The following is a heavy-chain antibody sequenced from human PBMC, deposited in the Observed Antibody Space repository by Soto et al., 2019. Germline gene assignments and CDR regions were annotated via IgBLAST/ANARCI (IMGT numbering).Heavy chain of an antibody. CDR1: GYTFTSYD. D-gene: IGHD3-16*02. V-gene: IGHV1-8*01. CDR3: ARVVREYYHYIWGSYRYIPYFDY. Sequence: ASVKVSCKASGYTFTSYDINWVRQATGQGLEWMGWMNPNSGNTGYAQKFQGRVTMTRNTSISTAYMELSSLRSEDTAVYYCARVVREYYHYIWGSYRYIPYFDYWGQGTLVTVSS. J-gene: IGHJ4*02. CDR2: MNPNSGNT.